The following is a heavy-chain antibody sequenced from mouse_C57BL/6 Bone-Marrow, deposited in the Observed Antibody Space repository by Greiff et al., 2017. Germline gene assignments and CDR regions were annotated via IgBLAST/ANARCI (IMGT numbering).Heavy chain of an antibody. CDR2: IVPNSGGT. CDR1: GYTFTSSW. D-gene: IGHD1-1*01. CDR3: SREKGEIYYYGSSPFDY. V-gene: IGHV1-72*01. Sequence: QVQLKQPGAELVKPGASVKLSCKASGYTFTSSWMHWVKQWPGRGLAWIGRIVPNSGGTKSYEKFKSKDTLTVDKHSSTAYMQLSILTTEDSAVYYLSREKGEIYYYGSSPFDYGGQGTLVTVAA. J-gene: IGHJ3*01.